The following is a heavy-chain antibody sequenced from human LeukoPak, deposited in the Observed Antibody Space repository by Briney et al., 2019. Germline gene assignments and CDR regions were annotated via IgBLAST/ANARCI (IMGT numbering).Heavy chain of an antibody. CDR3: AKRLTVLGPYFDY. Sequence: GGSLRLSCAASGFXFSSYAMSWVRQAPGKGLEWVSAISASGGSTYYADSVKGRFAISRDNSKNTLLLQMNSLRVEDTAIYYCAKRLTVLGPYFDYWGRGTLVTVSS. D-gene: IGHD4-11*01. CDR1: GFXFSSYA. J-gene: IGHJ4*02. CDR2: ISASGGST. V-gene: IGHV3-23*01.